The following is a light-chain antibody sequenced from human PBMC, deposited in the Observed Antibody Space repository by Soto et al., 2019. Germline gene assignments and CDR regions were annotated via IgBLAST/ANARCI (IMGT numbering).Light chain of an antibody. CDR3: QQYENFPIT. CDR1: HDIRKY. CDR2: DAS. V-gene: IGKV1-33*01. Sequence: DIQMTQFSSSVSSSVGDRVTITCEASHDIRKYLNWYQQKPGKAPRLLIYDASNMEKGVPSRFTGSGSGTDFILTISSLQPEDIATYYCQQYENFPITFGQGTRLEI. J-gene: IGKJ5*01.